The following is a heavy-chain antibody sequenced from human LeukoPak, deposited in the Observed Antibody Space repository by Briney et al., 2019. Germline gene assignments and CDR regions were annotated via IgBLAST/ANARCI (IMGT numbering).Heavy chain of an antibody. CDR3: ARDHYDILTGPVGVDY. CDR1: GFTFSSYS. V-gene: IGHV3-21*01. CDR2: ISSSSSYI. D-gene: IGHD3-9*01. J-gene: IGHJ4*02. Sequence: GGSLRLSCAASGFTFSSYSMNWVRQAPGKGLEWVSSISSSSSYIYYADSVKGRFTISRDNAKNTLYLQMNSLRAEDTAVYYCARDHYDILTGPVGVDYWGQGTLVTVSS.